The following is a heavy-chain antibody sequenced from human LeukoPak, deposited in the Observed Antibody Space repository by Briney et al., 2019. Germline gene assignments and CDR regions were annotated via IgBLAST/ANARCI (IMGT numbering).Heavy chain of an antibody. V-gene: IGHV3-30*02. CDR1: GFTFSSYG. Sequence: PGGSLRLSCAASGFTFSSYGMHWVRQAPGKGLEWVAVIWYDGSNKYYADSVKGRFTISRDNSKNTLHLQMNSLRAEDTAVYYCAKDDRGNEAPFDYWGQGTLVTASS. CDR3: AKDDRGNEAPFDY. J-gene: IGHJ4*02. CDR2: IWYDGSNK.